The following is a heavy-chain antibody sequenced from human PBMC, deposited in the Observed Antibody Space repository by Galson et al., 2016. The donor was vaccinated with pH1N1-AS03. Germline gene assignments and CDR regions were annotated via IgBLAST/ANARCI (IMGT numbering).Heavy chain of an antibody. CDR2: VSDTGRI. CDR1: GASISRSY. Sequence: ETLSLTCSVSGASISRSYWGWVRQPPGKGLEWIGYVSDTGRIKYNSSLESRVSMSVDTSTNQFSLKVGSVTAADTAVYYCVRDSVGPTNKNAFDVWGQGTMVIVS. V-gene: IGHV4-59*01. CDR3: VRDSVGPTNKNAFDV. D-gene: IGHD1-26*01. J-gene: IGHJ3*01.